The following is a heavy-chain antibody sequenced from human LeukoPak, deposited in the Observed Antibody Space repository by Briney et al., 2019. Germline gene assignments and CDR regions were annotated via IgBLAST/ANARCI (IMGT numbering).Heavy chain of an antibody. V-gene: IGHV1-2*04. CDR2: IIPNTGGT. CDR1: GYTITDYY. D-gene: IGHD2/OR15-2a*01. CDR3: ARGSPSYAQWHFDL. J-gene: IGHJ2*01. Sequence: ASVKVSCKASGYTITDYYLHWVRQAPGQGLEWMGWIIPNTGGTNYAQEFQDWVTMSSDTSISTAYMELSSLRSDDTAVYYCARGSPSYAQWHFDLWGRGTLVTVSS.